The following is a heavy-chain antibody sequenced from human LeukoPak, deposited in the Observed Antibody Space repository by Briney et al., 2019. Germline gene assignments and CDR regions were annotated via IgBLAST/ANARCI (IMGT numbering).Heavy chain of an antibody. Sequence: ASVKVSCKASQYSSSDYAIHWVRQAPGQRLEWMGWISAGNGNTKYSQNFQGRVTFISNTSATTAFMELSSLRSEDAAVYYCARDSGSGNNDYWGQGTLVTVSS. V-gene: IGHV1-3*01. CDR2: ISAGNGNT. CDR3: ARDSGSGNNDY. D-gene: IGHD1-26*01. CDR1: QYSSSDYA. J-gene: IGHJ4*02.